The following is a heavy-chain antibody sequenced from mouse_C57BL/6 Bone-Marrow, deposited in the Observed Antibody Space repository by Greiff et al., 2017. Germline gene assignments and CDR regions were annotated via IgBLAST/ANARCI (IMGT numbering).Heavy chain of an antibody. V-gene: IGHV1-52*01. Sequence: QVQLQQPGAELVRPGSSVKLSCKASGYTFTSYWMHWVKQRPIQGLEWIGNIDPSDSETHYNQKFKDKATLTVDKSSSTAYMQLSSLTSEDSAVYYWARRGAVVAHFDVWGTGTTVTVSS. J-gene: IGHJ1*03. D-gene: IGHD1-1*01. CDR3: ARRGAVVAHFDV. CDR2: IDPSDSET. CDR1: GYTFTSYW.